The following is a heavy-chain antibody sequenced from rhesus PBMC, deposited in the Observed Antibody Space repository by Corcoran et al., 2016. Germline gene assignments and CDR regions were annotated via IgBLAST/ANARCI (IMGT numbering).Heavy chain of an antibody. CDR3: ARGSGSGWAGFDY. Sequence: QVTLKESGPALVKHTPTLPLTCTFSGFSLTTSGVGVGWIRQPPGKALEWLSLIYWDDGKRYSTSLKSRLTISKDTSKNQVVLTMTNMDPRDTATYYCARGSGSGWAGFDYWGQGVLVTVSS. CDR1: GFSLTTSGVG. D-gene: IGHD6-31*01. V-gene: IGHV2-152*01. J-gene: IGHJ4*01. CDR2: IYWDDGK.